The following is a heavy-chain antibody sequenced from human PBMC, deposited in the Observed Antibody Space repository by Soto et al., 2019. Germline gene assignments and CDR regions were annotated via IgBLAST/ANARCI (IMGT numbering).Heavy chain of an antibody. CDR1: GYIFISYG. V-gene: IGHV1-18*01. J-gene: IGHJ4*02. Sequence: GASVKVSCKASGYIFISYGISWVRQAPGQGLEWMGRISAYNGNTNYAQNLQGRVTMTTDTSTSTAYMELRSLRSDDTAVYYCARDLDGSGSYYTDYWGPGTLVTLSS. D-gene: IGHD3-10*01. CDR3: ARDLDGSGSYYTDY. CDR2: ISAYNGNT.